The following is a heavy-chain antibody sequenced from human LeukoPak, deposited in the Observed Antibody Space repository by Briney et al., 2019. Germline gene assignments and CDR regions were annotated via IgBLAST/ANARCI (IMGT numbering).Heavy chain of an antibody. CDR3: AREEFLHEIDSSGYFVY. CDR1: GGSITGYY. Sequence: SETLSLTCTVSGGSITGYYWNWIRQPAGQGLEWLGRVYSSGVGNYNPSLASRVTMSVDTSKNQFSLKLTSLTAADTAVYYCAREEFLHEIDSSGYFVYWGQGTLVTVSS. V-gene: IGHV4-4*07. D-gene: IGHD3-22*01. CDR2: VYSSGVG. J-gene: IGHJ4*02.